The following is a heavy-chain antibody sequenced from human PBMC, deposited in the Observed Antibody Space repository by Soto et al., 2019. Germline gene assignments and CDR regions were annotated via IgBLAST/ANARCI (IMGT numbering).Heavy chain of an antibody. Sequence: QVQLVQSGAEVKKPGSSVKVSCKASGGTLSSYAISWVRQAPGQGLEWMGGIIPIFDTANYAQKFQGRVTITADKSTSTAYMELSSLRSEDTAVYYCARAMKSFEVGATNYYYYGMDVWGQGTTVTVSS. CDR2: IIPIFDTA. CDR3: ARAMKSFEVGATNYYYYGMDV. CDR1: GGTLSSYA. V-gene: IGHV1-69*06. J-gene: IGHJ6*02. D-gene: IGHD1-26*01.